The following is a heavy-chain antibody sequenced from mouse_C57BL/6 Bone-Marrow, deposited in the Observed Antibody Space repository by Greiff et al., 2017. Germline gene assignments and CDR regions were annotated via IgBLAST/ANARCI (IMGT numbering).Heavy chain of an antibody. Sequence: EVQRVESGPVLVKPGASVKMSCKASGYTFTDYYMNWVKQSHGKSLEWIGVINPYNGGTSYNQKFKGKATLTVDKSSSTAYMELNSLTSEDSAVYYCARVTTVVAPFAYWGQGTLVTVSA. CDR2: INPYNGGT. V-gene: IGHV1-19*01. CDR1: GYTFTDYY. D-gene: IGHD1-1*01. CDR3: ARVTTVVAPFAY. J-gene: IGHJ3*01.